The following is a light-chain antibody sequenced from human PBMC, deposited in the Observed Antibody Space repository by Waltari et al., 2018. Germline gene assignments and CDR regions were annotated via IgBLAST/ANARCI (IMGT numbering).Light chain of an antibody. Sequence: DDWMTPSPLPLPVTSGQQASLSCKSSQSLVHSDGNTYSAWFQQRPGHAPRRLIYKVSIRETGVPDRFSGSGSGTDFTLKISRVEAEDVGVYYCKQGAHWPLTFGGGTKVEIK. J-gene: IGKJ4*01. CDR2: KVS. CDR3: KQGAHWPLT. V-gene: IGKV2-30*02. CDR1: QSLVHSDGNTY.